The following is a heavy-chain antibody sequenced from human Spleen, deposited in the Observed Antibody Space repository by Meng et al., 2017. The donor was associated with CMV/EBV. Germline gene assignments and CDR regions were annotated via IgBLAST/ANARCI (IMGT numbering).Heavy chain of an antibody. D-gene: IGHD3-22*01. V-gene: IGHV3-30*02. Sequence: GESLKISCAASGFSFSNYAMHWVRHAPDKGLEWVAFIRYDGSNPYYADSVKGRLSVSRQNSKKTFHLQMNSLRPEDTAVYHCAKDLSYCSTSSCYEGSRFYYAMDVWGQGTTVTVSS. J-gene: IGHJ6*02. CDR3: AKDLSYCSTSSCYEGSRFYYAMDV. CDR1: GFSFSNYA. CDR2: IRYDGSNP.